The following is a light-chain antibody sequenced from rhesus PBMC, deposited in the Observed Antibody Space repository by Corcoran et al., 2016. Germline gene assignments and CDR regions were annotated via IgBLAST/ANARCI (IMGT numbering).Light chain of an antibody. CDR3: QHYYNIPLT. V-gene: IGKV1-25*01. J-gene: IGKJ4*01. Sequence: DIQMTQSPSSLSASVGDRVTITCRASQGITNDFAWYRHQPGDTPKLVIYEASSLQSGIPSRFSGSGSGTDFTLTISSLQPEYFATYYCQHYYNIPLTFGGGTKVEIK. CDR2: EAS. CDR1: QGITND.